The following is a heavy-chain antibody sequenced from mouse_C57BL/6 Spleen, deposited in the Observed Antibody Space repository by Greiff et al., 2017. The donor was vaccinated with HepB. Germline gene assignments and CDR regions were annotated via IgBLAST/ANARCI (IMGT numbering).Heavy chain of an antibody. D-gene: IGHD1-1*01. CDR3: ARRKLTIYAMDY. J-gene: IGHJ4*01. CDR1: GYTFTDYN. V-gene: IGHV1-18*01. CDR2: INPNNGGT. Sequence: EVQLQQPGPELVKPGASVKIPCKASGYTFTDYNMDWVKQSHGKSLEWIGDINPNNGGTIYNQKFKGKATLTVYKSSSTAYMELRSLTSEDTAVYYCARRKLTIYAMDYWGQGTSVTVSS.